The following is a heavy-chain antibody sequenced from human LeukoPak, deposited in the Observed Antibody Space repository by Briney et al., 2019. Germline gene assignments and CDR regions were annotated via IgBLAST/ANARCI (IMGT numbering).Heavy chain of an antibody. V-gene: IGHV4-4*02. D-gene: IGHD3-9*01. J-gene: IGHJ4*02. Sequence: SETLSLTCAVSSGSISSSNWWSWVRQPPGKGLEWIGEIYHSGSTNYNPSLKSRVTISVDKSKNQFSLKLSSVTAADTAVYYCASVLTGYSRYYFDYWGQGTLVTVSS. CDR2: IYHSGST. CDR1: SGSISSSNW. CDR3: ASVLTGYSRYYFDY.